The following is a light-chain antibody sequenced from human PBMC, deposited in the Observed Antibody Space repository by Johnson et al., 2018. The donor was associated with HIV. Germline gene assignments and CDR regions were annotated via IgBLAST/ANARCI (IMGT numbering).Light chain of an antibody. CDR1: TSNIGNNY. V-gene: IGLV1-51*02. CDR2: ENN. Sequence: QSVLTQPPSVSAAPGQKVTISCSGSTSNIGNNYVSWYQQLPGTAPKLLIYENNKRPSGIPDRFSGSKSGTSATLGITGLQTGDEADYYCGTWDSSLSAGGCFGTVTKVT. J-gene: IGLJ1*01. CDR3: GTWDSSLSAGGC.